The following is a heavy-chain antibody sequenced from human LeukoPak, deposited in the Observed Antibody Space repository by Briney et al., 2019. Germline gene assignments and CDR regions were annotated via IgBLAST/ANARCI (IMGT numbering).Heavy chain of an antibody. CDR1: GYTFNMFY. Sequence: ASVKVSCKASGYTFNMFYIHWVRQAPGQGLEWMGLINPSDGATTYAQRFQGRVTVTRDMSTTTVYMDLRSLTSGDAAVYFCAREQSGGLSGSLGGLFASYYTYYYMDVWGRGTTVTVSS. V-gene: IGHV1-46*02. D-gene: IGHD3-16*01. CDR2: INPSDGAT. J-gene: IGHJ6*03. CDR3: AREQSGGLSGSLGGLFASYYTYYYMDV.